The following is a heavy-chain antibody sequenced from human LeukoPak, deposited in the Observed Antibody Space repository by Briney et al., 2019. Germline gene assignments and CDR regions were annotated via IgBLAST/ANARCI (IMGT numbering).Heavy chain of an antibody. CDR3: ARAVTSTEGY. Sequence: PGGSLRLSRAASGFTFTTYWMTWVRQAPGKGLEWVASINQDGSEKYYVDSVKGRFTISRDNAQKSLYPEMKSLSAKDTAVYYCARAVTSTEGYWGQGTLVTVSS. CDR2: INQDGSEK. V-gene: IGHV3-7*03. CDR1: GFTFTTYW. J-gene: IGHJ4*02.